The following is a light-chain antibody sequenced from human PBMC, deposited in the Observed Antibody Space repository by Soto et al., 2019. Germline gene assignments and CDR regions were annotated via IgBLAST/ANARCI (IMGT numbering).Light chain of an antibody. Sequence: EIVLTQSPGTLSLSPGERATLSCRASQSISSTFLAWYQQKPGQAPRLLIYDASNRATGIPARFSGSGPGTDFTLTISRLEPEDFAVYYCQQYGSSPQTFGQGTRLEIK. CDR1: QSISSTF. J-gene: IGKJ5*01. CDR2: DAS. CDR3: QQYGSSPQT. V-gene: IGKV3-20*01.